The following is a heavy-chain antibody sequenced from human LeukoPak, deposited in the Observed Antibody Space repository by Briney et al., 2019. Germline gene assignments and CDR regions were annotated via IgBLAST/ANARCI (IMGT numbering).Heavy chain of an antibody. Sequence: GGSLRLSFAASGFTLSSYGMHWVRQAPGKGLEGGAVISYDGSNKYYADSVKGRFTISRDNSKNTLYLQMNSLRAEDTAVYCCAKDRHNYDSSGYYVYFQYWGQGTLVTVSS. CDR2: ISYDGSNK. J-gene: IGHJ1*01. CDR1: GFTLSSYG. CDR3: AKDRHNYDSSGYYVYFQY. D-gene: IGHD3-22*01. V-gene: IGHV3-30*18.